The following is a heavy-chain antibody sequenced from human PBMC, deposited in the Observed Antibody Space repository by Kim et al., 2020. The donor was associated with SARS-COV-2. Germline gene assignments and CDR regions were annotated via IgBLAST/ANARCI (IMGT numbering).Heavy chain of an antibody. CDR2: ISGSGGST. D-gene: IGHD4-17*01. CDR1: GFTFSSYA. V-gene: IGHV3-23*01. Sequence: GGSLRLSCAASGFTFSSYAMSWVRQAPGKGLEWVSAISGSGGSTYYADSVKGRFTISRDNSKNTLYLQMNSLRAEDTAVYYCAKDLDWDPNYGGNWFDPWGQGTLVTVSS. CDR3: AKDLDWDPNYGGNWFDP. J-gene: IGHJ5*02.